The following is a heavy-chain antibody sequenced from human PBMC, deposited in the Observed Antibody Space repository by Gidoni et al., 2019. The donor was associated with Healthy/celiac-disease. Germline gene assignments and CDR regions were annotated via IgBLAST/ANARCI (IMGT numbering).Heavy chain of an antibody. Sequence: QVQLVESGGGVVQPGRSLRLSGAASGFDFSSYGMHWVRQAPGKGLELVAVISYDGSNQYYADSVKGRFTISRDNSKHTLYLQMNSLRAEDTAVYYCAKGGYYGSGSYWNYGMDVWGQGTKVTVSS. V-gene: IGHV3-30*18. CDR3: AKGGYYGSGSYWNYGMDV. D-gene: IGHD3-10*01. CDR2: ISYDGSNQ. J-gene: IGHJ6*02. CDR1: GFDFSSYG.